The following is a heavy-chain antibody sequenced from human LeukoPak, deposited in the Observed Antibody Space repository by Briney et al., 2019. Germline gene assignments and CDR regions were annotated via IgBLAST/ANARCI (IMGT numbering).Heavy chain of an antibody. V-gene: IGHV3-23*01. CDR1: GFTFSSYA. CDR2: ISGSGGST. Sequence: GGSLRLSCAASGFTFSSYAMSWVRQAPGKGLEWVSAISGSGGSTYYADSVKGRFTISRDNSKNTLYLQMNSLRAEDTAVYYCARDRYSSGWYHAFDIWGQGTMVTVSS. CDR3: ARDRYSSGWYHAFDI. D-gene: IGHD6-19*01. J-gene: IGHJ3*02.